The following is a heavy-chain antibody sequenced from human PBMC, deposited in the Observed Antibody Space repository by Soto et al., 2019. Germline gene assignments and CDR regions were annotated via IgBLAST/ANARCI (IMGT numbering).Heavy chain of an antibody. D-gene: IGHD3-10*01. V-gene: IGHV3-23*01. CDR1: GFTFSNYA. CDR3: ANARVERGAPAPRFAY. Sequence: EVHLLESGGGLVQPGGSLRLSCAASGFTFSNYAMTWVRQAPGKGLEWVSALGGSGVSTYYADSVKGRFTISRDNSKNTLFLQMNSLRAEDTAVYYCANARVERGAPAPRFAYWGQGTLVTVSS. J-gene: IGHJ4*02. CDR2: LGGSGVST.